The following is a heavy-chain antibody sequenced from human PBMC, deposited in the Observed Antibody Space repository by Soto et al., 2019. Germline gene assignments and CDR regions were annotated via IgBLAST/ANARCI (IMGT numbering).Heavy chain of an antibody. V-gene: IGHV4-31*02. D-gene: IGHD3-10*01. Sequence: QQPGKGLEWVGYIYYSGSTYYNPSLKSRVTISVDTSKSQFSLKLSSVTAADTAVYYCARDQKGGYYYGSGSYPFGHWFAPWGQGTLVTVSS. J-gene: IGHJ5*02. CDR2: IYYSGST. CDR3: ARDQKGGYYYGSGSYPFGHWFAP.